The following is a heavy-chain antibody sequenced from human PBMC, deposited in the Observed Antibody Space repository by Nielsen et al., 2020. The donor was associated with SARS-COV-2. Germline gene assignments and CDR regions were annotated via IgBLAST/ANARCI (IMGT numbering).Heavy chain of an antibody. J-gene: IGHJ5*02. D-gene: IGHD2-2*01. CDR3: TTDRDIVVVPAAWFDP. CDR2: ISGSGGST. CDR1: GFTFSSYA. V-gene: IGHV3-23*01. Sequence: GESLKISCAASGFTFSSYAMSWVRQAPGKGLEWVSAISGSGGSTYYADSVKGRFTISRDNSKNTLYLQMNSLKTEDTAVYYCTTDRDIVVVPAAWFDPWGQGTLVTVSS.